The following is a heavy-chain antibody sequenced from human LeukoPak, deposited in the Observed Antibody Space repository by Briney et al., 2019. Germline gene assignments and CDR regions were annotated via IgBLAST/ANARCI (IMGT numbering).Heavy chain of an antibody. CDR1: GYTFTGYY. CDR3: ARGSRNYEGFYYYYGMDV. D-gene: IGHD1-7*01. Sequence: ASVKVSCKASGYTFTGYYMHWVRQAPGQGLEWMGWINPNSGGTNYAQKFQGRVTMTRDTSISTAYMELSRLRSDGTAVYYCARGSRNYEGFYYYYGMDVWGQGTTVTVSS. V-gene: IGHV1-2*02. CDR2: INPNSGGT. J-gene: IGHJ6*02.